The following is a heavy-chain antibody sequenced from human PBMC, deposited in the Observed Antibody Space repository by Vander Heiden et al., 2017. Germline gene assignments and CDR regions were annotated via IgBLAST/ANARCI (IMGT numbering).Heavy chain of an antibody. CDR2: ISYSGST. Sequence: QLQLQESGPGLVKPSETLSLTCTVSGGSISRSTYYWGWIRQPPGKGLEWIGSISYSGSTYYNLSLKSRVTISVDTSKNQISLKLSSVTAADTAVYCCARPRDSSGYTYNNWGQGILVTVSS. D-gene: IGHD3-22*01. CDR3: ARPRDSSGYTYNN. CDR1: GGSISRSTYY. J-gene: IGHJ4*02. V-gene: IGHV4-39*01.